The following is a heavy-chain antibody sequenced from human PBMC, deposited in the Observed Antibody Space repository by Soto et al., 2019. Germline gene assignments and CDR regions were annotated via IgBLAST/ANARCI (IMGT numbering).Heavy chain of an antibody. V-gene: IGHV1-58*01. Sequence: GASVKVSCKASGFTFTSSAVQWVRQARGQRLEWIGWIVVGSGNTNYAQKFQERVTITRDMSTSTAYMELSSLRSEDTAVYYCAAFHYDFLSGWDYYYYGMDVWGQGTTVTVSS. J-gene: IGHJ6*02. CDR2: IVVGSGNT. CDR3: AAFHYDFLSGWDYYYYGMDV. D-gene: IGHD3-3*01. CDR1: GFTFTSSA.